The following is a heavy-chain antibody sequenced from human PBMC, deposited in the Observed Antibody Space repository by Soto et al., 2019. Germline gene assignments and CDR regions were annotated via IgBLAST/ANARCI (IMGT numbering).Heavy chain of an antibody. D-gene: IGHD2-21*02. V-gene: IGHV4-34*01. CDR3: ARGRAWVVTRPFDY. CDR2: INHSGST. J-gene: IGHJ4*02. CDR1: GGSFSGYY. Sequence: PSETLSLTCAVYGGSFSGYYWSWIRQPPGKGLEWIGEINHSGSTNYNPSLKSRVTISVDTSKNQFSLKLSSVTAADTAAYYCARGRAWVVTRPFDYWGQGTLVTVSS.